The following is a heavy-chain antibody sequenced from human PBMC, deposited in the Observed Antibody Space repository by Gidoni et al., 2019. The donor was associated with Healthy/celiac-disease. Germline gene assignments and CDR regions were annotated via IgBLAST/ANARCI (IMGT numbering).Heavy chain of an antibody. D-gene: IGHD3-10*01. V-gene: IGHV4-34*01. CDR1: GGSFSGYY. CDR3: ARGGRLGAY. CDR2: INHSGST. J-gene: IGHJ4*02. Sequence: QVQLQQWGAGLLKPSETLSLTCAVYGGSFSGYYWSCLRQPPGKGLEWIGEINHSGSTNYNPSLKSRVTISVDTSKNQFSLKLSSVTASDTAVYYCARGGRLGAYWGQGTLVTVSS.